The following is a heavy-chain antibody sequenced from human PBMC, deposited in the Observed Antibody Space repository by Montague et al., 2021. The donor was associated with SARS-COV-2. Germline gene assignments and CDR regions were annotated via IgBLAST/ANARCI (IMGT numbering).Heavy chain of an antibody. D-gene: IGHD2-15*01. Sequence: TLSLTCSVSGGSTSNYYWTWIRQSPGKGLQWIGYIFYTGSTKFNPSLKSRVSVSLDTSKNHFSLRLSAVTAADTARYYCARAQNICFIANCVNYFDLWGLGALVTVSS. CDR3: ARAQNICFIANCVNYFDL. CDR2: IFYTGST. V-gene: IGHV4-59*01. CDR1: GGSTSNYY. J-gene: IGHJ4*02.